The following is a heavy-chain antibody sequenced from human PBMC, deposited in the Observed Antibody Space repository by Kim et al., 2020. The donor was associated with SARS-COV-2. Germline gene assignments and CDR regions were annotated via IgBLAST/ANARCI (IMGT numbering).Heavy chain of an antibody. J-gene: IGHJ5*02. Sequence: GGSLRLSCAASGFTFSSYAMSWVRQAPGKGLEWVSAISGSGGSTYYADSVKGRFTISRDNSKNTLYLQMNSLRAEDTAVYYCANLLGITIFGVVDGRPKTAVLSPWGQGTLVTVSS. D-gene: IGHD3-3*01. CDR1: GFTFSSYA. CDR3: ANLLGITIFGVVDGRPKTAVLSP. V-gene: IGHV3-23*01. CDR2: ISGSGGST.